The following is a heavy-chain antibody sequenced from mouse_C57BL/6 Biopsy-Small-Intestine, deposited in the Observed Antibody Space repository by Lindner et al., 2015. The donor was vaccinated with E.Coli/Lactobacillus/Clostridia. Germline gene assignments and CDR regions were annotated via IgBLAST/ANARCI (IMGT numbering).Heavy chain of an antibody. CDR1: IQPSPSNF. V-gene: IGHV1-19*01. CDR2: FNPGTGST. J-gene: IGHJ1*01. D-gene: IGHD1-1*01. Sequence: SVKVVLQGIWIQPSPSNFMHWVRQAPGQGLEWMGIFNPGTGSTSYAQKFQGRLTMTRDTSTSTVYMELSSLRSEDTAVYYCARSRGAIPAAMPTYNYGMDVWGQGTTVTVSS. CDR3: ARSRGAIPAAMPTYNYGMDV.